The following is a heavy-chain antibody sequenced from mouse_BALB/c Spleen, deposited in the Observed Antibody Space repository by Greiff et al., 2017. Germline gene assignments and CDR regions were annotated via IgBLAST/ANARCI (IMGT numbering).Heavy chain of an antibody. D-gene: IGHD1-2*01. CDR2: ISNGGGST. CDR1: GFTFSSYT. J-gene: IGHJ4*01. Sequence: EVMLVESGGGLVQPGGSLKLSCAASGFTFSSYTMSWVRQTPEKRLEWVAYISNGGGSTYYPDTVKGRFTISRDNAKNTLYRQMSSLKSEDTAMYYCARQKGTATYAMDYWGQGTSVTVSS. CDR3: ARQKGTATYAMDY. V-gene: IGHV5-12-2*01.